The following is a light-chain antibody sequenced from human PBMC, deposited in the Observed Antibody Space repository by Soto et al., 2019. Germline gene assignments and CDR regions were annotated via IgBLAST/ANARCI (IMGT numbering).Light chain of an antibody. CDR3: QQYDASPIT. Sequence: EIVLTQSPGTLSLSPGERATLSCRTSQSFSSNLAWYQQKPGQAPRLLIYSASTRATGIPARFSGGGSGTDFTLTISRLEPEDFALYICQQYDASPITFGRGTRLEIK. J-gene: IGKJ5*01. V-gene: IGKV3-20*01. CDR1: QSFSSN. CDR2: SAS.